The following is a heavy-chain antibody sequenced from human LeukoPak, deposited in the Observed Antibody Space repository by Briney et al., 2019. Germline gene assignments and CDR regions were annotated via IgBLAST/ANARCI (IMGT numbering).Heavy chain of an antibody. CDR1: GFTFDDYA. CDR2: ISGDGGST. Sequence: GGSLRLSCAASGFTFDDYAMHWVRQAPGKGLEWVSLISGDGGSTYYADSVKGRFTISRDNSKNSLYLQMNSLRTEDTALYYCAKGSMFGVVIIETYFDYWGQGTLVTVSS. J-gene: IGHJ4*02. V-gene: IGHV3-43*02. D-gene: IGHD3-3*01. CDR3: AKGSMFGVVIIETYFDY.